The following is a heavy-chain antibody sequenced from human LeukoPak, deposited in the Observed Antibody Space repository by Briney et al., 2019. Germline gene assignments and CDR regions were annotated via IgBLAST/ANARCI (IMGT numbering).Heavy chain of an antibody. CDR3: ARDRDEYYDFWSGYSPTTNWFDP. V-gene: IGHV1-2*02. D-gene: IGHD3-3*01. J-gene: IGHJ5*02. CDR2: INPNSGGT. Sequence: GASVKVSCKASGYTFTGYYMHWVRQAPGRGLEWMGWINPNSGGTNYAQKFQGRVTMTRDTSISTAYMELSRLRSDDTAVYYCARDRDEYYDFWSGYSPTTNWFDPWGQGTLVTVSS. CDR1: GYTFTGYY.